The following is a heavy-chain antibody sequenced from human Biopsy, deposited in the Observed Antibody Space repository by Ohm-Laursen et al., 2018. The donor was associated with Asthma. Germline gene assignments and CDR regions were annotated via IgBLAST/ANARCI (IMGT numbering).Heavy chain of an antibody. V-gene: IGHV1-69*13. CDR2: INSVLGTT. D-gene: IGHD2-2*01. Sequence: SVKASCKSLGGTFNTYVIGWVRQAPGQWLEWMVGINSVLGTTTYPQKFQDRVTINADDSTSTVYMELSSLRSEDTAVSYCARKAGSCISRTCYSLDFWGQGTLVTVSS. CDR1: GGTFNTYV. CDR3: ARKAGSCISRTCYSLDF. J-gene: IGHJ4*02.